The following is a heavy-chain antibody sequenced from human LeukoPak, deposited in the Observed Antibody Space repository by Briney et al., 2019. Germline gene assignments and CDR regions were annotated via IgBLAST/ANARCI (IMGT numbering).Heavy chain of an antibody. D-gene: IGHD1-26*01. CDR2: IYSGGSI. CDR3: AGGSGTFYFGNY. CDR1: GFTFSTNY. V-gene: IGHV3-53*01. Sequence: PGGALRLSCAVSGFTFSTNYMSWVRQAPGKGLKWVSVIYSGGSIYYADSVKGRFTISRDNSKNTVYLQMNSLRADDSAVYYCAGGSGTFYFGNYWGQGILVTVSS. J-gene: IGHJ4*02.